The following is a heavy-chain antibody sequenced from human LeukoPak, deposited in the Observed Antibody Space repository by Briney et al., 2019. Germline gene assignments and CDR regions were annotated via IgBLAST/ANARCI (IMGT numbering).Heavy chain of an antibody. CDR2: ISYDGSNK. J-gene: IGHJ5*02. Sequence: GGSLRLSCAASGFTFSSYAMHWVRQAPGKGLKWVAVISYDGSNKYYADSVKGRFTISRDNSKNTLYLQMNSLRAEDTAVYYCARLKRDAQLAPQFDPWGQGTLVTVSS. CDR3: ARLKRDAQLAPQFDP. V-gene: IGHV3-30-3*01. D-gene: IGHD6-13*01. CDR1: GFTFSSYA.